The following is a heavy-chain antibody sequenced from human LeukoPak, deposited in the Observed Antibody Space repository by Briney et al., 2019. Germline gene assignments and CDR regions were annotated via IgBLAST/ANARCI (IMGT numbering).Heavy chain of an antibody. D-gene: IGHD4-11*01. V-gene: IGHV3-23*01. CDR1: GFTFSDYA. CDR2: FKTNSGQV. CDR3: ARSVPDYTRFDY. J-gene: IGHJ4*02. Sequence: GGSLRLSCVASGFTFSDYAMNWVRQAPGKGLEWVSTFKTNSGQVYYAESVRGRFTISRDNSKNTVYLQMSSLRAEDTALYYCARSVPDYTRFDYWGQGALVTVSP.